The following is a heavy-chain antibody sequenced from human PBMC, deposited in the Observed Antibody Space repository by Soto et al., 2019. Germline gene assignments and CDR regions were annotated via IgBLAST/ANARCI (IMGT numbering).Heavy chain of an antibody. J-gene: IGHJ5*02. CDR3: ARLDYGDNRSNWLDP. V-gene: IGHV4-59*01. CDR2: IYYSGST. D-gene: IGHD4-17*01. CDR1: GGSISSYY. Sequence: SETLSLTCTVSGGSISSYYWSWIRQPPGKGLEWIGYIYYSGSTNYNPSLKSRVTISVDTSKNQFSLKLSSVTAADTAVYYCARLDYGDNRSNWLDPWGQGTLVTVSS.